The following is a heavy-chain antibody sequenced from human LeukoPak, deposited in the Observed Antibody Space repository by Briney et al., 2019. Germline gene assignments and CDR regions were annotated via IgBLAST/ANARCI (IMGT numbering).Heavy chain of an antibody. Sequence: PSETLSLTCAVYGGSFSGYYWSWIRQPPGKGLEWIGEINHSGSTNYNPSLRSRVTISVDTSKNQFSLKLSSVTAADTAVYYCARGLRGFGGFEYWGQGTLVTVSS. J-gene: IGHJ4*02. CDR2: INHSGST. CDR3: ARGLRGFGGFEY. V-gene: IGHV4-34*01. CDR1: GGSFSGYY. D-gene: IGHD3-10*01.